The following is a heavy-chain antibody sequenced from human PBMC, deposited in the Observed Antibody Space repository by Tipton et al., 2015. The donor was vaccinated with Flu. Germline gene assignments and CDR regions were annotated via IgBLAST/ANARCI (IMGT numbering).Heavy chain of an antibody. V-gene: IGHV3-7*01. CDR1: GFTFSNYW. Sequence: SLRLSCSASGFTFSNYWMHWVRQAPGKGLEWVANIKQDGSQIYYLDSVKGRFTISRDNAKNSLYLQMASLRVEDTAVYYCVRSVGGSDSHWGQGTLVTVSS. CDR3: VRSVGGSDSH. D-gene: IGHD1-26*01. J-gene: IGHJ4*02. CDR2: IKQDGSQI.